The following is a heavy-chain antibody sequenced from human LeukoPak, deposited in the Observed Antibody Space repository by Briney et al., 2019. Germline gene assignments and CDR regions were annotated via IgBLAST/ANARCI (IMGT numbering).Heavy chain of an antibody. CDR3: GRGKASGGYSEYGSDALEM. CDR2: IWHDGSNK. J-gene: IGHJ3*02. D-gene: IGHD1-26*01. CDR1: GYTFSPYH. Sequence: GMSLALFCAASGYTFSPYHMHWVRQAPGKGLEWVAVIWHDGSNKFYVDSVKGRFTTSRDNSKNTLYLQMNSLRTEDTAVYYCGRGKASGGYSEYGSDALEMWSQRTLVTVSS. V-gene: IGHV3-33*01.